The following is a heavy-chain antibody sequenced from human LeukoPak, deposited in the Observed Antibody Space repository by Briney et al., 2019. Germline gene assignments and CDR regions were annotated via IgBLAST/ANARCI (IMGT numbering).Heavy chain of an antibody. J-gene: IGHJ6*03. CDR1: GGSISSYY. CDR2: IHTSGST. V-gene: IGHV4-4*07. D-gene: IGHD6-13*01. Sequence: SETLSLTCTASGGSISSYYWSWIRQPAGKGLEWIGRIHTSGSTNYNPSLKSRVTMSVDTSKNQFSLKLRSVTAADTAVYYCARGEQLVLDYYYYYYMDVWGKGTTVTVSS. CDR3: ARGEQLVLDYYYYYYMDV.